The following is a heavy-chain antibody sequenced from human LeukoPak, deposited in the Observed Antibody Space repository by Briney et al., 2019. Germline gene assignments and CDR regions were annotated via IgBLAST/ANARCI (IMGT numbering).Heavy chain of an antibody. Sequence: GGTLRLSCTASGFTFSSYGMSWVRQPPGEGREWVSAISGSGGSTYYADSVKGRFTISRDNSKNTLYPQMNSLRAEDTAVYFCAKLPRGTPSDYWGQGTLVTVSS. J-gene: IGHJ4*02. CDR2: ISGSGGST. V-gene: IGHV3-23*01. CDR3: AKLPRGTPSDY. CDR1: GFTFSSYG. D-gene: IGHD3-10*01.